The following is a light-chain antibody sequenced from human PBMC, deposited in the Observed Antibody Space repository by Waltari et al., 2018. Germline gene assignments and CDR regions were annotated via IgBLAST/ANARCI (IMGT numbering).Light chain of an antibody. J-gene: IGKJ4*01. V-gene: IGKV1-5*03. Sequence: IHITQPTSTLSASAGDRVDITCRVSQRITNWLAWYQQKPGMAPKLLIYEVSTLESGVPSRFSGSGSGAEFTLTISSLQPDDFASYYCQYYNNFELTFGGGTKVEI. CDR3: QYYNNFELT. CDR2: EVS. CDR1: QRITNW.